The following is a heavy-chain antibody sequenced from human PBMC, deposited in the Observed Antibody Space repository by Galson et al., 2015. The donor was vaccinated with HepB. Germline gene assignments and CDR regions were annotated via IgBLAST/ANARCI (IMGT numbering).Heavy chain of an antibody. V-gene: IGHV3-48*02. CDR1: GFIFSSYS. D-gene: IGHD2-2*02. CDR3: AKDLGYCSSTSCYTDALDI. J-gene: IGHJ3*02. CDR2: SSSSGTGTI. Sequence: SLRLSCAASGFIFSSYSMTWVRQAPGKGLEWVSYSSSSGTGTIYYADSVKGRFTLSRDNAKNSLYLQMNSLRDEDTAVYYCAKDLGYCSSTSCYTDALDIWGQGTMVTVSS.